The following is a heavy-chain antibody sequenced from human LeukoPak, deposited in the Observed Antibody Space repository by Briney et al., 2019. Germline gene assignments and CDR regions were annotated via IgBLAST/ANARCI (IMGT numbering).Heavy chain of an antibody. V-gene: IGHV1-18*01. Sequence: GASVKVSCKASGYTFTSYGISWVRQAPGQGLEWMGWISAYNGNTNYAQKFQGRVTMTEDTSTDTAYMELSSLRSEDTAVYYCATETHPRVTMVRGVIKDYYYGMDVWGQGTTVTVSS. CDR1: GYTFTSYG. CDR3: ATETHPRVTMVRGVIKDYYYGMDV. D-gene: IGHD3-10*01. J-gene: IGHJ6*02. CDR2: ISAYNGNT.